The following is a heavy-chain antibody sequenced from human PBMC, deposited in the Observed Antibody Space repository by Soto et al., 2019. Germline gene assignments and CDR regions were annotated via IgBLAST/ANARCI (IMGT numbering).Heavy chain of an antibody. D-gene: IGHD3-16*01. V-gene: IGHV3-30-3*01. CDR2: ISYDGSNK. Sequence: QVQLVESGGGVVQPGRSLRLSCAASGFTFSSYAMHWVRQAPGKGLEWVAVISYDGSNKYYADSVKGRFTISRDNSKNPLYLQKNSLEAEDAAVFYCARGGGMDVWGQGTTVTVSS. CDR1: GFTFSSYA. CDR3: ARGGGMDV. J-gene: IGHJ6*02.